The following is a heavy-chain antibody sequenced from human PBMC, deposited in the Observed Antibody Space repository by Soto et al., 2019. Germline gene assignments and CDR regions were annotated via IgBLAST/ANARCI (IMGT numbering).Heavy chain of an antibody. Sequence: VGSLILSCSASGVTFSSCFINWVRQAPVNGLEWVSTVSPGVDVSHYTDSFKVRFTISRDNSRRTLHLQMDSLRAEDAAVYFCVRRAIPATNNSGDFDVWGQGTLVTVSS. D-gene: IGHD2-2*02. CDR3: VRRAIPATNNSGDFDV. V-gene: IGHV3-23*01. J-gene: IGHJ3*01. CDR2: VSPGVDVS. CDR1: GVTFSSCF.